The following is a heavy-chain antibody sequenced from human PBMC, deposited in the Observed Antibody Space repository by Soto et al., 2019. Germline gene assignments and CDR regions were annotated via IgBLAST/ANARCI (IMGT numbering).Heavy chain of an antibody. Sequence: ASVKVSCKASGYTFTSYAMHWVRQAPGQRLEWMGWINPGNGNTKYSQKFQGRVTITRDTSTSTAYMELSSLRSEDTAVYYCARSYSGYEYYYYYGMDVWGQGTTVTVSS. CDR2: INPGNGNT. J-gene: IGHJ6*02. D-gene: IGHD5-12*01. V-gene: IGHV1-3*01. CDR3: ARSYSGYEYYYYYGMDV. CDR1: GYTFTSYA.